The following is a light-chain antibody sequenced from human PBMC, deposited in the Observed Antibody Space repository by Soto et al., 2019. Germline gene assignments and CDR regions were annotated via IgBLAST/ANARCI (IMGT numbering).Light chain of an antibody. CDR2: GAS. J-gene: IGKJ1*01. Sequence: EIVMTQSPDILSVSPGERATLSCRASQSVSSNLAWYQQKPGQSPRLLIYGASTRATGIPVRFSGSGSGPEFTLTIGSLQSEDFAVYYCHQYNYWPTFGQGTKVEIK. CDR1: QSVSSN. CDR3: HQYNYWPT. V-gene: IGKV3-15*01.